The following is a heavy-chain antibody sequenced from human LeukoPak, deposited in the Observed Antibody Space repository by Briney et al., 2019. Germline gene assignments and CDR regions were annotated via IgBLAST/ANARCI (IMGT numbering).Heavy chain of an antibody. CDR1: GFTFSSYA. J-gene: IGHJ4*02. D-gene: IGHD3-10*01. CDR3: AKEEHYASGSYSCFDY. Sequence: PGGSLRLSCAAPGFTFSSYAMSWVRQAPGKGLEWVSAISDSGGRTYYADSVKGRFTISRDNSKNTVYLQMNSLRAEDTAVYYCAKEEHYASGSYSCFDYWGQGTLVTVSS. V-gene: IGHV3-23*01. CDR2: ISDSGGRT.